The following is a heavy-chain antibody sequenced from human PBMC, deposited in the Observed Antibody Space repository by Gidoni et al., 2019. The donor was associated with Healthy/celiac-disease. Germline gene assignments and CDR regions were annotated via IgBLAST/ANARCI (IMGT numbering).Heavy chain of an antibody. CDR1: GGTFSSYA. V-gene: IGHV1-69*01. Sequence: GGTFSSYAISWVRQAPGQGLEWMGGIIPIFGTANYAQKFQGRVTITADESTSTAYMELSSLRSEDTAVYYCARCPNYYGSGNTALYYYYYYGMDVWGQGTTVTVSS. D-gene: IGHD3-10*01. CDR2: IIPIFGTA. CDR3: ARCPNYYGSGNTALYYYYYYGMDV. J-gene: IGHJ6*02.